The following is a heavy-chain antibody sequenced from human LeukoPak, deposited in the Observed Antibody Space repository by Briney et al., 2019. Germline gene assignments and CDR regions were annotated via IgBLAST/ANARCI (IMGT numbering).Heavy chain of an antibody. V-gene: IGHV1-18*01. Sequence: ASVKVSCKTSGFIFTSYGINWVRQAPGQGLEWMGWISTYNGNTNYAQKLQDRVTMTTDTSTSTAYMELRSLRSDDTAVYYCAAHYDSSGYYLGPSIYWGQGTRVTVSS. CDR1: GFIFTSYG. J-gene: IGHJ4*02. CDR2: ISTYNGNT. D-gene: IGHD3-22*01. CDR3: AAHYDSSGYYLGPSIY.